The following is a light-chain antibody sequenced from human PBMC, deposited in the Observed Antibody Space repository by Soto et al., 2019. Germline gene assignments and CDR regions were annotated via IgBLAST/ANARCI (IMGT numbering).Light chain of an antibody. CDR2: NTN. Sequence: QTVVTQEPSLSVSPGGTVTLTCGLTSGSVSTNFLPSWYQQTPGQAPRTLIYNTNTRSFGVPDHFSGSILGNKAALTITGAQADDESDYYCMLHVGRGISVFGGGTKLTVL. CDR3: MLHVGRGISV. CDR1: SGSVSTNFL. V-gene: IGLV8-61*01. J-gene: IGLJ2*01.